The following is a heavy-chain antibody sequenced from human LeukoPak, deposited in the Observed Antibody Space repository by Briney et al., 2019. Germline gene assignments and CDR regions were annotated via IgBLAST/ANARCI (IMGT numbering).Heavy chain of an antibody. CDR3: ARHALRYFDWLLTDHFDY. CDR2: INHSGST. D-gene: IGHD3-9*01. CDR1: GGSISSYY. J-gene: IGHJ4*02. Sequence: TSETLSLTCTVSGGSISSYYWSWIRQPPGKGLEWIGEINHSGSTNYNPSLKSRVTISVDTSKNQFSLKLSSVTAADTAVYYCARHALRYFDWLLTDHFDYWGQGTLVTVSS. V-gene: IGHV4-34*01.